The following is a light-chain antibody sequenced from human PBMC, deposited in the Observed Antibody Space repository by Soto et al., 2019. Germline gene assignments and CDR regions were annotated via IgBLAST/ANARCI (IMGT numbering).Light chain of an antibody. V-gene: IGKV3-15*01. CDR3: QQYNFWPT. CDR2: DAS. J-gene: IGKJ1*01. CDR1: QSVRSN. Sequence: EIVMRQSPATLSVSPGEGATLSCRASQSVRSNLAWYQQKPGQAPRLLIHDASTRATGIPGRFTGSGSGTEFTLNISSLQSEDFAVYYCQQYNFWPTFGQGTKVEI.